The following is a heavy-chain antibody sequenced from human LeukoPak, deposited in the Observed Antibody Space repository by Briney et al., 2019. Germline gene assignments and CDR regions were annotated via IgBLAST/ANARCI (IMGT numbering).Heavy chain of an antibody. CDR2: LSADGNSK. CDR3: ARGTYSSGRCDVFDI. J-gene: IGHJ3*02. D-gene: IGHD6-19*01. Sequence: PGRSLRLSCIASGFTLSNYPAMHWVRQAPGKGLEWVAALSADGNSKFYTDAVKGRFTISREISENSLYLEMNSLRPEDAAAYYCARGTYSSGRCDVFDIWGQGTMVTVSS. V-gene: IGHV3-30*10. CDR1: GFTLSNYPA.